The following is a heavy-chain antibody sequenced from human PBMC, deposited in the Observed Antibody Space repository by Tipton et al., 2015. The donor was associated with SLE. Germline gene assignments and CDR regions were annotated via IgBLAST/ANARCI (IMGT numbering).Heavy chain of an antibody. CDR3: ARDGVAYDSSVNWFDH. D-gene: IGHD3-22*01. J-gene: IGHJ5*02. V-gene: IGHV1-46*01. CDR2: IDPSGTST. CDR1: GDTFTSYY. Sequence: QSGPEVKKPGASVKVSCKASGDTFTSYYMHWVRQAPGQGLEWIAIIDPSGTSTRYAQNFQGRVTMTRDTSTSTVYMEMSSLRSEDTAVYYCARDGVAYDSSVNWFDHWGPGTLVTGSS.